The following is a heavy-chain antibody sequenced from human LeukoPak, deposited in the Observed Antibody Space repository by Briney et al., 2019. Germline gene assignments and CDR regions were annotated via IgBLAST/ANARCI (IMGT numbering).Heavy chain of an antibody. CDR2: IKPNSGDT. J-gene: IGHJ4*02. Sequence: ASVKVSCXASGYTFTGYYIHWVRRAPGQGLEWMGWIKPNSGDTDYAQKFQDRVSMTRDTSISTAYMELSRLRSDDTAVYYCARTITGTLDFWGQGPLVTVSS. CDR3: ARTITGTLDF. CDR1: GYTFTGYY. V-gene: IGHV1-2*02. D-gene: IGHD1-7*01.